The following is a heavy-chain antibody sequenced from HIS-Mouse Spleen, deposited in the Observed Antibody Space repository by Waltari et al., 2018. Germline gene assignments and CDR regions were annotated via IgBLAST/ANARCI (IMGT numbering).Heavy chain of an antibody. CDR2: IYYSGSN. J-gene: IGHJ2*01. D-gene: IGHD6-13*01. CDR3: AREIPYSSSWYDWYFDL. V-gene: IGHV4-39*07. CDR1: GGSISSSSYY. Sequence: QLQLQESGPGLVKPSETLSLTCTVSGGSISSSSYYWGWIRQPPGKGLEWSGSIYYSGSNYYNPSLKRRVTISVDTSKNQFSLKLSSVTAADTAVYYCAREIPYSSSWYDWYFDLWGRGTLVTVSS.